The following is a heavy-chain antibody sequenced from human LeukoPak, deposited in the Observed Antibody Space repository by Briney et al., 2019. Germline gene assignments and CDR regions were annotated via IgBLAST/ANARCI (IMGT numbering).Heavy chain of an antibody. CDR3: ARDPQYCTNGVCFNWFDP. CDR2: ISAYNGNT. D-gene: IGHD2-8*01. V-gene: IGHV1-18*01. Sequence: ASVKVSCKASGYXFTSYGISWVRQAPGQGLEWMGWISAYNGNTNYAQKLQGRVTMTTDTSTSTAYMELRSLRSDDTAVYYCARDPQYCTNGVCFNWFDPWGQGTLVTVSS. CDR1: GYXFTSYG. J-gene: IGHJ5*02.